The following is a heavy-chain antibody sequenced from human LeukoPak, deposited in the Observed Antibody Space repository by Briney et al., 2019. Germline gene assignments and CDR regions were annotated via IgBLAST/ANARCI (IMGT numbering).Heavy chain of an antibody. D-gene: IGHD3-10*01. CDR1: GYTFTSYG. Sequence: ASVKVSCKASGYTFTSYGISWVRQAPGQGLEWMGRISAYNGNTNYAQKLQGRVTMTTDTSTSTAYMELRSLRSDDTAVYYCARDPEGSGSANYYYYYYGMDVWGKGTTVTVSS. J-gene: IGHJ6*04. CDR3: ARDPEGSGSANYYYYYYGMDV. CDR2: ISAYNGNT. V-gene: IGHV1-18*04.